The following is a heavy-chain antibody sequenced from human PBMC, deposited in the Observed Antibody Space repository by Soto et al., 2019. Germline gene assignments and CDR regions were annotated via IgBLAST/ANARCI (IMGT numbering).Heavy chain of an antibody. CDR1: GGTFSTYA. D-gene: IGHD6-19*01. CDR2: IIPMFGTA. Sequence: QVQLVQSGAEVKKPGSSVKVSCKASGGTFSTYAFSWVRQAPGQGLEWMGGIIPMFGTANYAQRFQGRVTITADKSTSTAYMELSSLRSEGTAVYYCARGIRDSSGWDFDYWGQGTLVIVSS. V-gene: IGHV1-69*06. CDR3: ARGIRDSSGWDFDY. J-gene: IGHJ4*02.